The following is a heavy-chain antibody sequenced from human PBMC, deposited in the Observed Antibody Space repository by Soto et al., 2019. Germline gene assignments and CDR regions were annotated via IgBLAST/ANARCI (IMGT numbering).Heavy chain of an antibody. D-gene: IGHD4-4*01. CDR3: AKAANYNNPPYNWFDP. CDR2: ISGAGGTS. Sequence: QEQLAESGGGVVQPGRSLRLSCAASGFTFSNYGMHWVRQAPGKGLEWVSAISGAGGTSYYTDSVKGRFTISRDNSKNTLYLQMNSLRAGDTAVYYCAKAANYNNPPYNWFDPWGQGTLVTVSS. CDR1: GFTFSNYG. J-gene: IGHJ5*02. V-gene: IGHV3-NL1*01.